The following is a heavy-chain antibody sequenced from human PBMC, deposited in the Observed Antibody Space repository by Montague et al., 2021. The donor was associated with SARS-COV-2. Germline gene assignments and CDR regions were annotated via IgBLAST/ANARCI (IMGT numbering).Heavy chain of an antibody. CDR3: ACAEFVYYGSGNYCRSALDD. CDR1: GASFSGYY. Sequence: SETLSLTCPVSGASFSGYYWYWVCLSPGQGQDLKGEGFHSDTNNSNPTXXRRGTISIALSNDRFSLRLTSLTVADTGVYYCACAEFVYYGSGNYCRSALDDWGQGTTVTVSS. D-gene: IGHD3-10*01. CDR2: GFHSDTN. V-gene: IGHV4-34*12. J-gene: IGHJ6*02.